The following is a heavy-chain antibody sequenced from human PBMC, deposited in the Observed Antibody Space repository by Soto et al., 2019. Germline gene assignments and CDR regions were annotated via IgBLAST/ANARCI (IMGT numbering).Heavy chain of an antibody. Sequence: QVQLVQSGAEVTRPGASVKVSCKASGYSFISHYIHWVRQAPGQGLEWMGFINPSGGSATLTQKFEGRLTMTRDTSTSTVSMELTILRSEDAAVYYCARDYLSSKWSLSYFDFWGQGTLVTVSS. J-gene: IGHJ4*02. CDR3: ARDYLSSKWSLSYFDF. CDR2: INPSGGSA. V-gene: IGHV1-46*01. D-gene: IGHD2-2*01. CDR1: GYSFISHY.